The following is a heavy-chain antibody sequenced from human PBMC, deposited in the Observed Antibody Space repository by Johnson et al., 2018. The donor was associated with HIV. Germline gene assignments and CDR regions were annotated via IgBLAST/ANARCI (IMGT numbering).Heavy chain of an antibody. Sequence: VQLVESGGGLAKPAWSPRLSCAASQVTFNNYYLNCVRQAPGKGLEWVLVISGGGGSTNYADSVKGRFTISRDNSKNTLYLQMNSLRAEDTAVYYCARSPGAGDAFDIWGQGTMVTV. CDR3: ARSPGAGDAFDI. CDR1: QVTFNNYY. D-gene: IGHD7-27*01. CDR2: ISGGGGST. J-gene: IGHJ3*02. V-gene: IGHV3-23*04.